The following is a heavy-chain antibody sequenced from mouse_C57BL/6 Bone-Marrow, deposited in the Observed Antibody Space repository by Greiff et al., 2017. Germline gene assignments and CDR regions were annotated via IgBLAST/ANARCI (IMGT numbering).Heavy chain of an antibody. D-gene: IGHD1-1*01. Sequence: EVQGVESGGGLVKPGGSLKLSCAASGFTFSDYGMHWVRQAPEKGLEWVAYLSSGSSPIYYADTVKGRFTISRDNAKNTLFLQMTSLRSEDTAMYDCARDYYGSSYVGNWYFDVWGTGTTVTVSS. CDR3: ARDYYGSSYVGNWYFDV. J-gene: IGHJ1*03. CDR1: GFTFSDYG. V-gene: IGHV5-17*01. CDR2: LSSGSSPI.